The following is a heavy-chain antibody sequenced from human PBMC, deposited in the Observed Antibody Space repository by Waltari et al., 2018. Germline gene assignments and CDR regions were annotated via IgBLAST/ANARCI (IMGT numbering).Heavy chain of an antibody. Sequence: VQVVESGGGLVQPGGSLRLSCAASGFTFNYYSFNWVRQAPGKGLEWVSYISSGSSTIYYTDSVKGRFTVSRDNAKNSLYLQMNSLRAEDTAVYYCVRSGELHDYWGQGTLVTVSS. CDR1: GFTFNYYS. CDR2: ISSGSSTI. D-gene: IGHD1-7*01. V-gene: IGHV3-48*04. J-gene: IGHJ4*02. CDR3: VRSGELHDY.